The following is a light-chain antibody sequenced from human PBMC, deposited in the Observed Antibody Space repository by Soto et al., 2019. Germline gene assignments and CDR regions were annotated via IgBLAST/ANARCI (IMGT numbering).Light chain of an antibody. CDR3: QQSYSTPPIT. CDR2: AGS. CDR1: QSISSY. J-gene: IGKJ5*01. Sequence: DIQMTQSPSSLSASVGDRVTITCRASQSISSYLNWYQQKPGKAPKLLIYAGSSLQSGGPSRFSGSGSGTDFTLTISRLQPEDFATYYCQQSYSTPPITFGQGTRLEIK. V-gene: IGKV1-39*01.